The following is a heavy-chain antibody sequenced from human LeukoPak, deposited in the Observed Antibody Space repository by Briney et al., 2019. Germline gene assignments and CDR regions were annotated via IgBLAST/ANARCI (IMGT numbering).Heavy chain of an antibody. D-gene: IGHD2-21*02. CDR2: INTNTGYP. Sequence: GASVKVSCKASGYTFSSNSMNWVRQAPGQGLEWMGWINTNTGYPTYAQGFAGRFVFSLDTSVNTAYLQISSLKAEDTAVYYCARGLRVDCGRDCTVYWGQGTLVTVSS. J-gene: IGHJ4*02. CDR1: GYTFSSNS. V-gene: IGHV7-4-1*02. CDR3: ARGLRVDCGRDCTVY.